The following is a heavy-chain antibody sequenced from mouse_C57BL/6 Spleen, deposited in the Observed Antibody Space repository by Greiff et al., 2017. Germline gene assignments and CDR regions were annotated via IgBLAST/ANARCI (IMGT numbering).Heavy chain of an antibody. J-gene: IGHJ2*01. CDR1: GYTFTDYY. CDR2: INPNNGGT. Sequence: EVQLQQSGPELVKPGASVKISCKASGYTFTDYYMNWVKQSHGKSLEWIGDINPNNGGTSYNQKFKGKATLTVDKSSSTAYMELRSLTSEDSAVYYCARYGVYWGQGTTLTVSS. V-gene: IGHV1-26*01. CDR3: ARYGVY. D-gene: IGHD1-1*01.